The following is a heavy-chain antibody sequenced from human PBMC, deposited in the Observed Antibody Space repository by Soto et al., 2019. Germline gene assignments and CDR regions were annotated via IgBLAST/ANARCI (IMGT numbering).Heavy chain of an antibody. CDR1: GYTFSTYY. CDR3: ARYDYNGYYFDY. V-gene: IGHV1-46*01. CDR2: INPSGGST. J-gene: IGHJ4*02. D-gene: IGHD4-4*01. Sequence: GASVKVSCKASGYTFSTYYMHWVRQAPGQGYEWMGIINPSGGSTTYAQKFQGRVTMTRDTSTTTVYMELSGLKSEDTAMYYCARYDYNGYYFDYWGQGTLVTVSS.